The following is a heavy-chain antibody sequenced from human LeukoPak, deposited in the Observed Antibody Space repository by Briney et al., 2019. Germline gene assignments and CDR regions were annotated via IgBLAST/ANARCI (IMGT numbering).Heavy chain of an antibody. Sequence: SETLSLTCTVSGGSISSGGYYWSWIRQPPGKGLEWIGYIYHSGSTYYNPSLKSRVTISVDRSKNQFSLKLSSVTAADTAVYYCARVGGRGVIEYWGLGTLVTVSS. CDR1: GGSISSGGYY. J-gene: IGHJ4*02. D-gene: IGHD3-10*01. CDR3: ARVGGRGVIEY. V-gene: IGHV4-30-2*01. CDR2: IYHSGST.